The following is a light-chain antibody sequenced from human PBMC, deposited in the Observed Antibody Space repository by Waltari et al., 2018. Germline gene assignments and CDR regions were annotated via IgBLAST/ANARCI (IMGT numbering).Light chain of an antibody. CDR1: QSISSY. CDR3: KQSYSIPRT. Sequence: DIQMTQSPTSPSASVGDRVTITCRASQSISSYLNWYQQKPGKATKVLIYAASSLQSGVPSRFSGSGSGTDFTLTISSLQPEDIATNYCKQSYSIPRTFGPGTKVDIK. V-gene: IGKV1-39*01. CDR2: AAS. J-gene: IGKJ3*01.